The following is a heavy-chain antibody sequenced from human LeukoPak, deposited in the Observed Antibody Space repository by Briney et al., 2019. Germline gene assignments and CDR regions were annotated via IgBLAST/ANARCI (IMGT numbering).Heavy chain of an antibody. Sequence: GGSLRLSCAASGFTFSSYGMHWVRQAPGKGLEWVAGISYDGSNTFYVDSVKGRITISRDNSKNMLYLQMNSLRTEDTAVYHCAKVEEQWLVRGGFDPWGQGTLVTVSS. CDR1: GFTFSSYG. J-gene: IGHJ5*02. V-gene: IGHV3-30*18. D-gene: IGHD6-19*01. CDR3: AKVEEQWLVRGGFDP. CDR2: ISYDGSNT.